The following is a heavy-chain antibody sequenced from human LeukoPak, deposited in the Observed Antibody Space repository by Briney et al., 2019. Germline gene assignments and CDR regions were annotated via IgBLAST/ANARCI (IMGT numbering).Heavy chain of an antibody. CDR1: GGSFSGYY. V-gene: IGHV4-34*01. J-gene: IGHJ6*03. Sequence: PSETLSLTCAVYGGSFSGYYWSWIRQPPGKGLEWIGEINHSGSTNYNPSLKSRVTISVDTSKNQFSLKLSSVTAADTAVYYCAGVWFGELSGWKNYYYYMDVWGKGTTVTVSS. CDR2: INHSGST. CDR3: AGVWFGELSGWKNYYYYMDV. D-gene: IGHD3-10*01.